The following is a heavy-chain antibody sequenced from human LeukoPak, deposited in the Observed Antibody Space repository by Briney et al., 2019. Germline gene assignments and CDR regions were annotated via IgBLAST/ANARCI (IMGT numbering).Heavy chain of an antibody. CDR1: GFIYSHYG. J-gene: IGHJ4*01. V-gene: IGHV3-33*01. CDR3: ARDAQRGFDYSNSLEY. CDR2: IWCDGSNR. Sequence: PGGSLRLSCAASGFIYSHYGMHWVRQAPGKGLEWVAVIWCDGSNRFYAGSVKGRFTISRDNSQNTLFLQMNSLRAEDTAMYYCARDAQRGFDYSNSLEYWGHGTLVTVSS. D-gene: IGHD4-11*01.